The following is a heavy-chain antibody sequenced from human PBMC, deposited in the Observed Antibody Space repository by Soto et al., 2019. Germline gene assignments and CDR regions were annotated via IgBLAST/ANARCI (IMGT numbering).Heavy chain of an antibody. V-gene: IGHV4-31*03. CDR1: GGSISSGGYY. CDR2: IYYSGST. CDR3: ARGLYYYDGSGYYLEVFDI. Sequence: SETLSLTCTVSGGSISSGGYYWSWIRQHPGKGLEWIGYIYYSGSTYYNPSLKSRVTISVDTSKNQFSLKLSSVTAADTAVFYCARGLYYYDGSGYYLEVFDIWVKGTMVTVS. D-gene: IGHD3-22*01. J-gene: IGHJ3*02.